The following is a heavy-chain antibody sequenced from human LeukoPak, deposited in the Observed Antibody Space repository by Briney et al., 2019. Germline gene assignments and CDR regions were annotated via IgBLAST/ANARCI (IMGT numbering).Heavy chain of an antibody. Sequence: SETLSLTCTVSGYSISSGYYWGWIRQPPGKGLEWIGSIYHTGSTIYNLSLKSRVTISVDTSKNQFSLKLSSVTAADTAVYYCARGRRSGWDRVLFDYWGQGTLVTVSS. CDR2: IYHTGST. CDR3: ARGRRSGWDRVLFDY. V-gene: IGHV4-38-2*02. CDR1: GYSISSGYY. D-gene: IGHD6-19*01. J-gene: IGHJ4*02.